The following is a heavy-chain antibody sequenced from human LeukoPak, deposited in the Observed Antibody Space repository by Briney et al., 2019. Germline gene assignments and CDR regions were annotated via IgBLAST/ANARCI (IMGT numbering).Heavy chain of an antibody. CDR3: ARDFSGGHWYFDL. Sequence: SQTLSLTCTVSGGSISSGGYYWSWIRQHPGKGLEWNGYIYYSGSTYYNPSLKSRVTISVDTSKNQFSLKLSSVTAADTAVYYCARDFSGGHWYFDLWGRGTLVTVSS. D-gene: IGHD3-10*01. CDR1: GGSISSGGYY. J-gene: IGHJ2*01. CDR2: IYYSGST. V-gene: IGHV4-31*03.